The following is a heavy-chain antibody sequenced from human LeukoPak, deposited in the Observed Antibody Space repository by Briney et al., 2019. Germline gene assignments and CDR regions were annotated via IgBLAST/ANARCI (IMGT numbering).Heavy chain of an antibody. V-gene: IGHV4-39*07. Sequence: PSETLSLTCTVSGGSISSSSYYWGWIRQPPGKGPEWIGEVNESGGTNINPSLRSRVILSVDTSMNQFSLKLISVTAADTAVYYCARTTEGYCRGRSCYSYYYYMDVWGKGTTVTVSS. J-gene: IGHJ6*03. CDR1: GGSISSSSYY. CDR2: VNESGGT. CDR3: ARTTEGYCRGRSCYSYYYYMDV. D-gene: IGHD2-15*01.